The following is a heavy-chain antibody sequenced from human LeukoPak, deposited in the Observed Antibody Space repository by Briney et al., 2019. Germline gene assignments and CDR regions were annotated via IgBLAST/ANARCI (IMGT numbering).Heavy chain of an antibody. CDR3: ARKWHCSSTSCYTIIAGLFDY. CDR1: GFTFSSYG. V-gene: IGHV3-33*01. D-gene: IGHD2-2*02. CDR2: IWYDGSNK. Sequence: GRSLRLSCAASGFTFSSYGMHWVRQAPGKGLEWVAVIWYDGSNKYYADSVKGRFTISRDNSKNTLYLQMNSLRAEDTAVYYCARKWHCSSTSCYTIIAGLFDYWGQGTLVTVSS. J-gene: IGHJ4*02.